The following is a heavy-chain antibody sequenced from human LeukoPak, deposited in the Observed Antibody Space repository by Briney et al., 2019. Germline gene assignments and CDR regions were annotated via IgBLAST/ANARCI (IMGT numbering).Heavy chain of an antibody. V-gene: IGHV1-3*01. J-gene: IGHJ5*02. CDR2: INAGNGNT. Sequence: ASVKVSCKDSGYTFTSYAMHWVRQAPGQRLEWMGWINAGNGNTKYSQEFQGRIIMTRDMSTTTDYMELSSLKSDDTAVYYCARDNSMHERGWWFDPWGQGTLVTVSS. D-gene: IGHD4-23*01. CDR3: ARDNSMHERGWWFDP. CDR1: GYTFTSYA.